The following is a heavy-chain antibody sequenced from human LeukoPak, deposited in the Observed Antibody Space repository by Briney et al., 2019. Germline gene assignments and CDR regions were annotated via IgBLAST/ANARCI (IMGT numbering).Heavy chain of an antibody. CDR1: GYSFTSYW. CDR3: ARHRIVATIDDAFDI. Sequence: GESLKISCKGSGYSFTSYWIGWVRQMPGKGLEWMGIIYPGDSDTRYSPSFQGQVTISADKSISTAYLQWSSLKASGTAMYYCARHRIVATIDDAFDIWGQGTMVTVSS. V-gene: IGHV5-51*01. D-gene: IGHD5-12*01. CDR2: IYPGDSDT. J-gene: IGHJ3*02.